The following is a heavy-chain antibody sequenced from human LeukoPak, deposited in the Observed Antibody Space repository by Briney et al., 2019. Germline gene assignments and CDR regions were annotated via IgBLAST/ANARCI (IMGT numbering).Heavy chain of an antibody. V-gene: IGHV4-39*07. Sequence: SETLSLTCTVSGGSISSSSYYWGWIRQPPGKGLEWIGSIYYSGSTYYNPSLKSRVTISVDTSKNQFSLKLSSVTAADTAVYYCARDRREGWLQLFLTESGGFDYWGQGTLVTVSS. D-gene: IGHD5-24*01. J-gene: IGHJ4*02. CDR3: ARDRREGWLQLFLTESGGFDY. CDR1: GGSISSSSYY. CDR2: IYYSGST.